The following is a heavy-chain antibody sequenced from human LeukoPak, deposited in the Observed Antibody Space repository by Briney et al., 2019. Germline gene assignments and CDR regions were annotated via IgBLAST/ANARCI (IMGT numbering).Heavy chain of an antibody. CDR3: ARDRGPRTGFLVREAYDY. Sequence: PGGSLRLSCAASGNYWMHWVRQAPGKGLVWVSHINSDGSWTGYADSVKGRFTISRDNAKNTLYLQMSSLRAEDTAVYYCARDRGPRTGFLVREAYDYWGQGTLVTVSS. V-gene: IGHV3-74*01. J-gene: IGHJ4*02. D-gene: IGHD3-10*01. CDR1: GNYW. CDR2: INSDGSWT.